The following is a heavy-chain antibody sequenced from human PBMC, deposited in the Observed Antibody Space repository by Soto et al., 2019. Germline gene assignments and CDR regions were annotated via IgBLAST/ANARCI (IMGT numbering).Heavy chain of an antibody. Sequence: GGSLRLSCAASGFTFSSFEMNWVRQAPGKGLEWVSYISSSGSTIYYADSVKGRFTISRDNAKNSLYLQMNSLRAEDTAVYYCARLSIAARRRYFDYWGQGTLVTVSS. D-gene: IGHD6-6*01. CDR2: ISSSGSTI. CDR1: GFTFSSFE. CDR3: ARLSIAARRRYFDY. J-gene: IGHJ4*02. V-gene: IGHV3-48*03.